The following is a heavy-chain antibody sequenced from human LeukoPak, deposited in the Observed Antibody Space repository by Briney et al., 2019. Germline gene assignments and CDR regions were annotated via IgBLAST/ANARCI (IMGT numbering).Heavy chain of an antibody. CDR2: ISAYNGNT. CDR1: GYTFTSYG. V-gene: IGHV1-18*01. J-gene: IGHJ4*02. CDR3: ARVPTHSTRFDY. Sequence: ASLKFSCKASGYTFTSYGISWVRQAPGQGLEWMGWISAYNGNTNYAQKLQGRVTMTTDTSTSTAYMALRRLSSDETAVYYCARVPTHSTRFDYWGKGTLVTVSS. D-gene: IGHD5/OR15-5a*01.